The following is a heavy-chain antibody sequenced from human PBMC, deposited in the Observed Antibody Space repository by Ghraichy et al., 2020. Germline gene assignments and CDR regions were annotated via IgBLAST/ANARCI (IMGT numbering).Heavy chain of an antibody. Sequence: GGSLRLSCAASGFTFSSYAMHWVRQAPGKGLEWVAVISYDGSNKYYADSVKGRFTISRDNSKNTLYLQMNSLRAEDTAVYYCARDIHVDGSGSYYKAYYYYGMDVWGQGTTVTVSS. CDR3: ARDIHVDGSGSYYKAYYYYGMDV. CDR2: ISYDGSNK. D-gene: IGHD3-10*01. CDR1: GFTFSSYA. J-gene: IGHJ6*02. V-gene: IGHV3-30-3*01.